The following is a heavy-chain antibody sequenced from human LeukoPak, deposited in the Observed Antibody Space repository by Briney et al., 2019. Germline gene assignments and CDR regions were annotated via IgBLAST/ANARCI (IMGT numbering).Heavy chain of an antibody. Sequence: GSLRLSFAASGFPFNSHWMHWVCPAPGKGLVWVSRINSDGSITTFADSVKGRFTISRDNAKNMLYLQMNSLRAEDTAVYYCARSDDGFDYWGQGTLVTVSS. D-gene: IGHD1-1*01. J-gene: IGHJ4*02. CDR1: GFPFNSHW. CDR3: ARSDDGFDY. V-gene: IGHV3-74*01. CDR2: INSDGSIT.